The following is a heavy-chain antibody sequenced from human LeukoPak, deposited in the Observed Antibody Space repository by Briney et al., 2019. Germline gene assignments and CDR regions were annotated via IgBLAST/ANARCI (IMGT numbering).Heavy chain of an antibody. V-gene: IGHV1-2*02. D-gene: IGHD3-9*01. Sequence: ASVKVSCKASGYTFTGYYMHWVRQAPGQGLEWMGWINPNSGGTNYAQKFQGRVTMTRDTSISTAYMELSRLRSDDTAVYYCARAVGQDYDILTGYSNPFDYWGQGTLVTVSS. CDR2: INPNSGGT. CDR1: GYTFTGYY. CDR3: ARAVGQDYDILTGYSNPFDY. J-gene: IGHJ4*02.